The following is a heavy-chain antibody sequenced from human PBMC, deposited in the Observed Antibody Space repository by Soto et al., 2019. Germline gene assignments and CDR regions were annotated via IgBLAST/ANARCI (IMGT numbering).Heavy chain of an antibody. V-gene: IGHV4-31*03. CDR1: SGSINSGGYY. Sequence: PSETLSLTCTVSSGSINSGGYYWTWIRQHPGKGLEWIGYIFYSRTTSYNPSLKSRVTISGDTSKNQFSLTLRSVTAADSAVYYCARGEDAFFYYGLDVWGQGITVTVSS. CDR2: IFYSRTT. J-gene: IGHJ6*02. CDR3: ARGEDAFFYYGLDV.